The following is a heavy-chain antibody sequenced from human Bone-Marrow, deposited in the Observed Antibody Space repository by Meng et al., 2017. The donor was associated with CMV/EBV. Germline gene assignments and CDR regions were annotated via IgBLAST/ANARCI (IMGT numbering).Heavy chain of an antibody. V-gene: IGHV3-23*01. D-gene: IGHD5-12*01. CDR3: AKAKGIVATTPNFDY. J-gene: IGHJ4*02. CDR2: ISASGGSL. CDR1: GFTFSSYA. Sequence: SGFTFSSYAMPWVRQSPGKGLEWVSGISASGGSLNYADSVKGRFTTSRDNSKNTLYLQMNSLRAEDTAVYYCAKAKGIVATTPNFDYWGQGTLVTVSS.